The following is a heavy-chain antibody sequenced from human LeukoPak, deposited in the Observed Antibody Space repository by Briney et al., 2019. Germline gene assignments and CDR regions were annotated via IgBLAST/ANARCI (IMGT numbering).Heavy chain of an antibody. D-gene: IGHD2-15*01. CDR2: IYSGGST. J-gene: IGHJ6*03. Sequence: PGGSLRLSCTVSGFTVSSDSMSWVRQAPGKGLEWVSFIYSGGSTHYSDSVKGRFTISRDNSKNTLYLQMNSLRAEDTAVYYCARDLRIFYYYMDVWGKGTTVTVSS. V-gene: IGHV3-53*01. CDR1: GFTVSSDS. CDR3: ARDLRIFYYYMDV.